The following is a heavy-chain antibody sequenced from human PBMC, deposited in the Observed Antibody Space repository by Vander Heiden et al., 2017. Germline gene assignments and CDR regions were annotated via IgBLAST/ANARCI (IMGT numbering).Heavy chain of an antibody. Sequence: EVQLLESGGGLVQPGGSLRTSCAASGFPFSSLAMSWVRQDPGKGLECVSAISGSGGSPYYADSLKGRFTISRDNSKNTLHLQMHSLRAQDTAVYYCGREHIQLELPMGDYW. V-gene: IGHV3-23*01. J-gene: IGHJ4*01. D-gene: IGHD1-7*01. CDR2: ISGSGGSP. CDR1: GFPFSSLA. CDR3: GREHIQLELPMGDY.